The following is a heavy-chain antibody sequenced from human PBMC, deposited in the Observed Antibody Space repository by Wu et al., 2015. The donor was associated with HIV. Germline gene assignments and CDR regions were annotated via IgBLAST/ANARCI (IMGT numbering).Heavy chain of an antibody. CDR1: GYTFTGYY. CDR3: AIGITMVRGAPWAYMDV. CDR2: INPNSGGT. V-gene: IGHV1-2*02. J-gene: IGHJ6*03. D-gene: IGHD3-10*01. Sequence: QVQLVQSGAEVKKPGASVKVSCKASGYTFTGYYMHWVRQAPGQGLEWMGWINPNSGGTNYAQKFQGRVTMTRDTSISTAYMELSRLRSDDTAVYYCAIGITMVRGAPWAYMDVWGKGTTVTVSS.